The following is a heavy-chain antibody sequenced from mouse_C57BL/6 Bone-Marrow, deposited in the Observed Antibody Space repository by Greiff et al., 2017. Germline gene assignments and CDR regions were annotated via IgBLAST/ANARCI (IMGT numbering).Heavy chain of an antibody. CDR2: IDPSDSYT. V-gene: IGHV1-50*01. CDR3: ARLELITTVVAPSYWYFDV. J-gene: IGHJ1*03. D-gene: IGHD1-1*01. CDR1: GYTFTSYW. Sequence: QVQLKQPGAELVKPGASVKLSCKASGYTFTSYWMQWVKQRPGQGLEWIGEIDPSDSYTNYNQKFKGKATLTVDTSSSTAYMQLSSLTSEDSAVYYCARLELITTVVAPSYWYFDVWGTGTTVTVSS.